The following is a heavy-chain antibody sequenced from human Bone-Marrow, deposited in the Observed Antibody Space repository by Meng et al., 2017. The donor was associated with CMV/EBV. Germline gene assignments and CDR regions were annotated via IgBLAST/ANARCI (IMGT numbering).Heavy chain of an antibody. Sequence: GGSLRLSCAASGFIFSNYAMHWVRQASGKGLEWVADISDDGSRKYYADSVKGRFTISRDKSMNTLYLQISSLTAEDTAVYYCTKDQWGRSSSVTGMDVWSQGTTVTVSS. CDR3: TKDQWGRSSSVTGMDV. D-gene: IGHD6-6*01. CDR2: ISDDGSRK. J-gene: IGHJ6*02. V-gene: IGHV3-30*04. CDR1: GFIFSNYA.